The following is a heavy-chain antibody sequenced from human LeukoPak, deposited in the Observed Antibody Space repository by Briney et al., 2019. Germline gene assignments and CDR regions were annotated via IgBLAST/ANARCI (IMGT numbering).Heavy chain of an antibody. D-gene: IGHD3-10*01. Sequence: GRSLRLSCAAPGFIFSTYGMHWVRQASAKGLEWVAVMWYDGSDIYYADSVKGRFTISRDNSKNTLYLRVNSLRAEDTAVYYCARYLSMVRGPLDYWGQGALVTVSS. CDR1: GFIFSTYG. CDR2: MWYDGSDI. V-gene: IGHV3-33*01. CDR3: ARYLSMVRGPLDY. J-gene: IGHJ4*02.